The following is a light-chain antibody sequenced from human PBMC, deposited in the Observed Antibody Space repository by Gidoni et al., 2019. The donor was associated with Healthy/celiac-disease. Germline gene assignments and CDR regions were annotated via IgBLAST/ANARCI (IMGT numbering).Light chain of an antibody. CDR1: QSSSSY. V-gene: IGKV1-39*01. CDR2: AAS. CDR3: QQRYSTPRT. Sequence: DIQMTQSPSSLSASVGDRVTIPCRASQSSSSYLNWYQQKPGKAPKLLSYAASSLQSGVPSRLSGSGYGTDVTLTIICVQPEVVVTYFWQQRYSTPRTFGQGTQVEIK. J-gene: IGKJ1*01.